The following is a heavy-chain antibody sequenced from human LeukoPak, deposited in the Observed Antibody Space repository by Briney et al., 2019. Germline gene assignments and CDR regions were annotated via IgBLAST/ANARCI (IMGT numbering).Heavy chain of an antibody. V-gene: IGHV3-9*03. J-gene: IGHJ3*02. CDR2: ISWNSGSI. CDR1: GFTFDDYA. CDR3: AKASTRAPNDAFDI. D-gene: IGHD5/OR15-5a*01. Sequence: PGGSLRLSCAASGFTFDDYAMHWVRQAPGKGLEWVSGISWNSGSIGYADSVKGRFTISRDNAKNSLYLQMNSLRAEDMALYYCAKASTRAPNDAFDIWGQGTMVTVSS.